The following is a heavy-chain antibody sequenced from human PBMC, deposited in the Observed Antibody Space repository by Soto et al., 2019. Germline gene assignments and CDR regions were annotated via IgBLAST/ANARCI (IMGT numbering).Heavy chain of an antibody. CDR3: AKDPKGLISSSYYDAFDI. CDR1: GFTFSSYA. D-gene: IGHD6-6*01. J-gene: IGHJ3*02. Sequence: VGSLRLSCAASGFTFSSYAMSSVRQAPGKGLEWVSAISGSGGSTYYADSVKGRFTISGDNSKNTLYLQMNSLRAEDTAVYYCAKDPKGLISSSYYDAFDIWGQGTMVTVSS. V-gene: IGHV3-23*01. CDR2: ISGSGGST.